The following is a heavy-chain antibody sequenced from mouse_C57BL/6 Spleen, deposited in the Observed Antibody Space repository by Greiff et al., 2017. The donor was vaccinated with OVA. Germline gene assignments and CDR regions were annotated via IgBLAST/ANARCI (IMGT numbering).Heavy chain of an antibody. CDR1: GYTFTSYW. CDR3: SRNEPYYYAMDY. V-gene: IGHV1-72*01. J-gene: IGHJ4*01. D-gene: IGHD2-1*01. CDR2: IDPNSGGT. Sequence: VQLQQPGAELVKPGASVKLSCKASGYTFTSYWMHWVKQRPGRGLEWIGRIDPNSGGTKYNEQFKSKATLTVDKPASTAYMQLISLTSADSAVKYGSRNEPYYYAMDYWGQGTSVTVSS.